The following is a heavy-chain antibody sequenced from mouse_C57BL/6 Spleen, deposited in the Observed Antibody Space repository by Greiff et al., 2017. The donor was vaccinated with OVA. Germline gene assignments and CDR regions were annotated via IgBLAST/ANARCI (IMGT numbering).Heavy chain of an antibody. V-gene: IGHV1-15*01. CDR2: IDPETGGT. CDR3: TRGAYDYDRWFAY. D-gene: IGHD2-4*01. J-gene: IGHJ3*01. Sequence: VKLMESGAELVRPGASVTLSCKASGYTFTDYEMHWVKQTPVHGLEWIGAIDPETGGTAYKQKFKGKAILTADKSSSTAYMELRSLTSEDSAVYYWTRGAYDYDRWFAYWGQGTLVTVSA. CDR1: GYTFTDYE.